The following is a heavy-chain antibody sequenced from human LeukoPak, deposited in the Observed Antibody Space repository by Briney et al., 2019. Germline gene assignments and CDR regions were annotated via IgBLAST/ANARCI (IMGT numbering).Heavy chain of an antibody. J-gene: IGHJ4*02. CDR1: GGSISSYY. D-gene: IGHD4-11*01. CDR2: IYSSGGT. Sequence: PSETLSLTCTVSGGSISSYYWSWIRQPPGKGLEWIGYIYSSGGTNYNPSLRSRVTISVDTSKNQFSLKLTSVTAADTAVYYCARGQTTLQRLDYWGQGTLVTVSS. V-gene: IGHV4-59*01. CDR3: ARGQTTLQRLDY.